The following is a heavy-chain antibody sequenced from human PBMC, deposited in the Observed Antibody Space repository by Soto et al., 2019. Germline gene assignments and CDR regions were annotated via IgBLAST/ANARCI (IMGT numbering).Heavy chain of an antibody. Sequence: ASVKVSCKTSGYPFTGYYINWVRQAPGQGLEWMGRINPNSGGTNYAQKFHGRVTVTRDTSIGTAYLEMSRLRSDDTAVYYCAREPINMIGDYESNGMDVWRQGTTVTVS. CDR2: INPNSGGT. CDR3: AREPINMIGDYESNGMDV. CDR1: GYPFTGYY. V-gene: IGHV1-2*06. J-gene: IGHJ6*02. D-gene: IGHD3-22*01.